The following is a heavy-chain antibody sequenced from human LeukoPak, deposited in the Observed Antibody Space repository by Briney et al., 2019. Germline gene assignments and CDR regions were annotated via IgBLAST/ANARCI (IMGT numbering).Heavy chain of an antibody. CDR3: ATYYYDSSGYYYGGNYFDY. CDR1: GYTFTGYY. D-gene: IGHD3-22*01. CDR2: IIPILGIA. J-gene: IGHJ4*02. Sequence: GASVKVSCKASGYTFTGYYMHWVRQAPGQGLEWMGRIIPILGIANYAQKFQGRATITADKSTSTAYMELSSLRSEDTAVYYCATYYYDSSGYYYGGNYFDYWGQGTLVTVSS. V-gene: IGHV1-69*02.